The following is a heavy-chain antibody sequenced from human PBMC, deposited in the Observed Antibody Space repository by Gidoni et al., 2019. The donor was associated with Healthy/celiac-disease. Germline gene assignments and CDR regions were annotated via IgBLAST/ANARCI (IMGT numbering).Heavy chain of an antibody. CDR3: AKDRHDDYSNPYYYYGMDV. CDR2: ISGSGGST. D-gene: IGHD4-4*01. Sequence: EVQLLESGGGLVQPGGSLRLCWADSGFTFSSYAMSWVRQAPGKGLEWVSAISGSGGSTYYAYSVKGRFTISRDNSKNTLYLQMNSLRAEDTAVYYCAKDRHDDYSNPYYYYGMDVWGQGTTVTVSS. V-gene: IGHV3-23*01. J-gene: IGHJ6*02. CDR1: GFTFSSYA.